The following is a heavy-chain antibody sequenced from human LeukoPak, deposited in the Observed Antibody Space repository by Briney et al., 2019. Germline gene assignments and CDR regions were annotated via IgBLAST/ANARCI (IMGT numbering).Heavy chain of an antibody. CDR2: IIPIFGTA. Sequence: SVKVSCKASGGTFSSYAISWVRQAPGQGLEWMGGIIPIFGTANYAQKFQGRVTITADESTSTAYMELSSLRSEDTAVYYCARDRGYCSSTSCYTFDYWGQGTLVTVSS. J-gene: IGHJ4*02. CDR1: GGTFSSYA. V-gene: IGHV1-69*13. CDR3: ARDRGYCSSTSCYTFDY. D-gene: IGHD2-2*02.